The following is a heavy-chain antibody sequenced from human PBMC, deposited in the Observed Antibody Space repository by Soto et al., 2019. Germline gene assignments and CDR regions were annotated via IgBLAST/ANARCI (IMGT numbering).Heavy chain of an antibody. J-gene: IGHJ6*02. CDR3: ARELDQMLSHSHYYSKLDV. D-gene: IGHD4-4*01. CDR2: ISNTAITA. CDR1: GFSFSDYS. Sequence: QVQLVESGGDLVKPGGSLRLSCVASGFSFSDYSMTWMRQAPGGGLDFVAFISNTAITAYYADSVKGRFTISRDNARNSFYLQMDSLRAEDAAVYYFARELDQMLSHSHYYSKLDVCGAGHTVTVAS. V-gene: IGHV3-11*01.